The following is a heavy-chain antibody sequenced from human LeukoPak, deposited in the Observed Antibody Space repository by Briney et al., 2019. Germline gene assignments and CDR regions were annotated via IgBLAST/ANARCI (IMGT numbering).Heavy chain of an antibody. CDR3: ARDRYRGNPGYYFDN. CDR2: IYYSGST. V-gene: IGHV4-31*03. J-gene: IGHJ4*02. CDR1: GGSISSGGYY. Sequence: PSETLSLTCIVSGGSISSGGYYWSWIRQHPGKGLEWIGYIYYSGSTYYNPSLKSRVTISVDTSKNQFSLKLGSVTAADTAVYYCARDRYRGNPGYYFDNWGQGTLVTVSS. D-gene: IGHD5-18*01.